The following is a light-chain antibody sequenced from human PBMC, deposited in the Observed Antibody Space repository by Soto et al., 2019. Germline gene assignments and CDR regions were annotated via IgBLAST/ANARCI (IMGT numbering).Light chain of an antibody. V-gene: IGLV1-51*01. CDR3: QSYDSTLDARYV. Sequence: QSVLTQPPSVSAAPGQKVTISCSGSSSNIGGNSVSWYQQLPGTAPELLIYDDNKRPSGIPDRFSGSKSGTSATLGITGLQAEDEGDYYCQSYDSTLDARYVFGTGTKVTVL. J-gene: IGLJ1*01. CDR1: SSNIGGNS. CDR2: DDN.